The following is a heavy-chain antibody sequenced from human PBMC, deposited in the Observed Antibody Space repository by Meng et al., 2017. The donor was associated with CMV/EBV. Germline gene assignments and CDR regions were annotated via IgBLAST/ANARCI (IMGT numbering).Heavy chain of an antibody. J-gene: IGHJ4*02. Sequence: GESLKISCAASGFTLSSYSMNWVRQAPGKGLEWVSSISSSSSYIYYADSVKGRFTISRDNAKNSLYLQMNSLRAEDTAVYYCARSIVGVVIALDYWGQGTLVTVSS. CDR1: GFTLSSYS. CDR3: ARSIVGVVIALDY. CDR2: ISSSSSYI. V-gene: IGHV3-21*01. D-gene: IGHD2-21*01.